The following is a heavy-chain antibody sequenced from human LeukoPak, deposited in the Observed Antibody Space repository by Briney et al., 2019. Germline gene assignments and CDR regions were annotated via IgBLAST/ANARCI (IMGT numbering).Heavy chain of an antibody. Sequence: TSETLSLTCAVYGGSFSGYYWSWIRQPPGKGLEWIGEINHSGSTNYNPSLKSRVTISVDTSKNQFSLKLSSVTAADTSIYYCARGYGYGLDVWGQGTTVTVSS. CDR3: ARGYGYGLDV. D-gene: IGHD4-17*01. CDR1: GGSFSGYY. V-gene: IGHV4-34*01. CDR2: INHSGST. J-gene: IGHJ6*02.